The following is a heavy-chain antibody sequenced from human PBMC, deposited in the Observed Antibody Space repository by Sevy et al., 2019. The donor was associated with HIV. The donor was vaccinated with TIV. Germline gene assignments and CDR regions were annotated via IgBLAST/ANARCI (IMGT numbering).Heavy chain of an antibody. V-gene: IGHV3-7*01. D-gene: IGHD2-15*01. J-gene: IGHJ4*02. CDR3: VRAIQLAASY. Sequence: GGSLRLSCEASAINIRDYWMNWFRQAPGNGLEWVANINPDGSKIYYADSVKGRFTISRDSAKNSVFLQMTSLRAEDTAVYYCVRAIQLAASYWGQRMLVTVSS. CDR2: INPDGSKI. CDR1: AINIRDYW.